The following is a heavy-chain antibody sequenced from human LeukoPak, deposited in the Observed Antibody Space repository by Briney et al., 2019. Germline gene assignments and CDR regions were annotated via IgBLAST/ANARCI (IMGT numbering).Heavy chain of an antibody. Sequence: GASVKVSCKASGYTFTSYGICWVRQAPGQGLEWMGWISAYNGNTNYAQKLQGRVTMTTDTSTSTAYMELRSLRSDDTAVYYCARAAGYDSSGNYPYDWFDPWGQGTLVTVSS. CDR3: ARAAGYDSSGNYPYDWFDP. D-gene: IGHD3-22*01. CDR2: ISAYNGNT. J-gene: IGHJ5*02. V-gene: IGHV1-18*01. CDR1: GYTFTSYG.